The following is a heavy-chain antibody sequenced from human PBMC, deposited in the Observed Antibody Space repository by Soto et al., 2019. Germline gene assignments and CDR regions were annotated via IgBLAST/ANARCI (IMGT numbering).Heavy chain of an antibody. D-gene: IGHD3-3*01. CDR1: GFTFSSYW. V-gene: IGHV3-74*01. Sequence: GESLKISCAASGFTFSSYWMHWVRQAPGKGLVWVSRINSDGSSTSYADSVKGRFTISRDNAKNTLYLQMNSLRAEDTAVYYCARGSHSAGGYYDFWSGSDWAFDIWGQGTMVTVSS. CDR2: INSDGSST. J-gene: IGHJ3*02. CDR3: ARGSHSAGGYYDFWSGSDWAFDI.